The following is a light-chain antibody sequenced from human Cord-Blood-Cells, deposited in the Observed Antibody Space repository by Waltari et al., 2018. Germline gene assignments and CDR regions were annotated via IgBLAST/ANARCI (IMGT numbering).Light chain of an antibody. V-gene: IGLV1-44*01. Sequence: QTVLTQPPSASGTPGQRVTISCSGSSSNIGSNTVNWYQQLPGTAPKLLIYSNSQRPSGVPDRFSGSKSGTSASLAISGLQSEDEADYYCAAWDGSLNGWVFGGGTKLTVL. CDR2: SNS. J-gene: IGLJ3*02. CDR3: AAWDGSLNGWV. CDR1: SSNIGSNT.